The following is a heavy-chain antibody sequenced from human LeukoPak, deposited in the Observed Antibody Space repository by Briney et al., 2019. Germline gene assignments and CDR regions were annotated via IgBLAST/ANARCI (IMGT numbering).Heavy chain of an antibody. V-gene: IGHV4-59*01. CDR3: ARVYTSWSFDY. Sequence: PSETLSLTCSVXGXXIXXXXXXXXXXPPGXXLXXVXYVYYXGNTXXNPSLKSRVPISVDTSKNQFSLRLTSVTAADTXVXXCARVYTSWSFDYWGQGTLVTVSS. CDR1: GXXIXXXX. D-gene: IGHD2-2*02. CDR2: VYYXGNT. J-gene: IGHJ4*02.